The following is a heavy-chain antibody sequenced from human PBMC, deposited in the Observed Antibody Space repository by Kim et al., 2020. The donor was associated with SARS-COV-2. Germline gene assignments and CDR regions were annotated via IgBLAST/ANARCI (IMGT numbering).Heavy chain of an antibody. CDR3: AGRSSGHYGY. Sequence: SETLSLTCTVSGGSISSSSYYWGWIRQPPGKGLEWIGSIYYSGSTYYNPSLKSRVTISVDTSKNQFSLKLSSVTAADTAVYYCAGRSSGHYGYWGQGTLVTVSS. J-gene: IGHJ4*02. V-gene: IGHV4-39*01. CDR1: GGSISSSSYY. CDR2: IYYSGST. D-gene: IGHD3-22*01.